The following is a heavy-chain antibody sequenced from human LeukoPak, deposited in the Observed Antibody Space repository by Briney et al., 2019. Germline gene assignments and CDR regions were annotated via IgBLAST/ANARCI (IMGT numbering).Heavy chain of an antibody. CDR2: ISSSSSTI. CDR3: ARGVETYDFWSGEGLYYFDY. Sequence: GGSPRLSCAASGFTFSSYSMNWVRQAPGKGLEWVSYISSSSSTIYYADSVKGRFTISRDNAKNSLYLQMNSLRAEDTAVYYCARGVETYDFWSGEGLYYFDYWGQGTLVTVSS. J-gene: IGHJ4*02. D-gene: IGHD3-3*01. CDR1: GFTFSSYS. V-gene: IGHV3-48*01.